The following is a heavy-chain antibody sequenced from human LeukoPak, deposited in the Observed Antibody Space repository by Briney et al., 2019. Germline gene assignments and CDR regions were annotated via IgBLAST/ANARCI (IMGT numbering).Heavy chain of an antibody. V-gene: IGHV3-33*06. CDR3: AKDLGLRGSPGPFDI. Sequence: PGGSLRLSCAASGFTFNNYPMHWVCQAAGKGLEWVAVIWYDGSLKFYADSVKDRFTISGDNSKNTLHLQMNSLRAEDTAIYYCAKDLGLRGSPGPFDIWGQGTMVTVSS. J-gene: IGHJ3*02. D-gene: IGHD1-26*01. CDR2: IWYDGSLK. CDR1: GFTFNNYP.